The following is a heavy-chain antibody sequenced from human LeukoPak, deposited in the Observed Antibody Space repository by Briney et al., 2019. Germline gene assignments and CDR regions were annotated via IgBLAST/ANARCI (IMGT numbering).Heavy chain of an antibody. CDR3: ARTFSYSSIFDY. J-gene: IGHJ4*02. CDR2: IFYSGST. CDR1: GGSISSYY. D-gene: IGHD6-13*01. Sequence: SETLSLTCTVSGGSISSYYRSWIRQPPGKGLEWIGYIFYSGSTNYNPSLKSRVTISVDTSKNQFSLKLSSVTAADTAVYYCARTFSYSSIFDYWGQGALVTVSS. V-gene: IGHV4-59*01.